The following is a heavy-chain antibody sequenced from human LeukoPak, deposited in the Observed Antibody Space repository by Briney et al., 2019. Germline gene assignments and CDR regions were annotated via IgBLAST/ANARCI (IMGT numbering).Heavy chain of an antibody. CDR3: ARTRDYYYYGMDV. CDR1: GGSISSYY. V-gene: IGHV4-59*08. CDR2: IYYSGST. D-gene: IGHD5-24*01. Sequence: SETLSLTCTVSGGSISSYYWSWIRQPPGKGLEWIGYIYYSGSTNYNPSLKSRVTISVDTSKKQFSLKLSPVTAADTAVYYCARTRDYYYYGMDVWGQGTTVTVSS. J-gene: IGHJ6*02.